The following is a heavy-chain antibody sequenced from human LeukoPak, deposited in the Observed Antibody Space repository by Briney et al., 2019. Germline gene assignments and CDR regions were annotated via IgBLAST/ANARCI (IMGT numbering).Heavy chain of an antibody. J-gene: IGHJ3*02. CDR2: ISYDGSNK. Sequence: GGSLRLSCAASGFTFSSYSMNWVRQAPGKGLEWVAVISYDGSNKYYADSVNRRFTISRDNSKNTLYLQMNSLRAEDTAVYYCAKDLDYSSFDIWGQGTMVTVSS. V-gene: IGHV3-30*18. CDR3: AKDLDYSSFDI. CDR1: GFTFSSYS. D-gene: IGHD2-15*01.